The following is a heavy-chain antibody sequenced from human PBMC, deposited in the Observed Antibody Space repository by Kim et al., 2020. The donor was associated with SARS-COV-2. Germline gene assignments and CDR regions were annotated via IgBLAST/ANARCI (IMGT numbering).Heavy chain of an antibody. CDR1: GYTFTSYG. D-gene: IGHD3-22*01. Sequence: ASVKVSCKASGYTFTSYGISWVRQAPGQGLEWMGWISAYNGNTNHAQKLQGRVTMTTDPSTSTAYMELRRLRSDDTAVYYCAGDVDSSGYWNYYYYGMDVWGQGTTVTVSS. CDR3: AGDVDSSGYWNYYYYGMDV. V-gene: IGHV1-18*01. J-gene: IGHJ6*02. CDR2: ISAYNGNT.